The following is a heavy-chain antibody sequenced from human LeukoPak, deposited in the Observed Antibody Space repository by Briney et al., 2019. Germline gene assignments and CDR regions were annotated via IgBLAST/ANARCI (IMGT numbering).Heavy chain of an antibody. J-gene: IGHJ5*02. V-gene: IGHV2-5*02. CDR2: IYWDDDK. CDR1: GYSLSTSGVG. Sequence: ESGPTLVKPTQTLTLTCTFSGYSLSTSGVGVGWIRQPTGKALEWLALIYWDDDKRYSPSLKSRLTITKDTSKNQVVLTMTNMDPVDTATYYCAHIKEINWFDPWGQGTLVTVSS. CDR3: AHIKEINWFDP. D-gene: IGHD5-24*01.